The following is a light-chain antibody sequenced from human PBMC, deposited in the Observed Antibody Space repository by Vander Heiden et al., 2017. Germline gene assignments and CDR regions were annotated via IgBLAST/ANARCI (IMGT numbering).Light chain of an antibody. CDR2: DVR. V-gene: IGLV2-14*03. CDR1: SSNVGGYND. J-gene: IGLJ2*01. CDR3: SSYTNSSARV. Sequence: QSAPTQSASASRSPAHSITISCTGTSSNVGGYNDLSWYQQHAGKAPKLMIYDVRNRPSGVPRRFAGTKAGNAASLTISGHQAEDEADYCCSSYTNSSARVFGGGTKLTVL.